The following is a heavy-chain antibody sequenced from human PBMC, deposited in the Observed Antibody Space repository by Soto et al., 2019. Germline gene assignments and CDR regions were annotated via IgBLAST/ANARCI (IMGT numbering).Heavy chain of an antibody. D-gene: IGHD5-12*01. V-gene: IGHV6-1*01. J-gene: IGHJ5*02. CDR3: VTGDYRGPRTGYGLYP. CDR2: TYFRSKWYN. CDR1: GDSVSSNTAS. Sequence: SETLSLTCAVSGDSVSSNTASWNWIRQSPSRGLEWLGRTYFRSKWYNDYAVSVKSRILINPDTCNNQLSLQLNSATPDDPAAYFSVTGDYRGPRTGYGLYPWGQEIMVTVS.